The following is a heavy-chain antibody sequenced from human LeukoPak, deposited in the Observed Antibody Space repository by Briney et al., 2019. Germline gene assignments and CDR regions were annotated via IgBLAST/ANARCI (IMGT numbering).Heavy chain of an antibody. CDR2: ISGSGGST. J-gene: IGHJ3*02. CDR3: AKAPLRVTTFHIALHI. D-gene: IGHD4-17*01. CDR1: GFTFSTYA. Sequence: GGSLRLSCAASGFTFSTYAMSWVRQAPGKGLEWISVISGSGGSTYYADSVKGRFTISRDNSKNTLYLQMNSLRGEDTAVHDCAKAPLRVTTFHIALHIRGQGTIGTVSS. V-gene: IGHV3-23*01.